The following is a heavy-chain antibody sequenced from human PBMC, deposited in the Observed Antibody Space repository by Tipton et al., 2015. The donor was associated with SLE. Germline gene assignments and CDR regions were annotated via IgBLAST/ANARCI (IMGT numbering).Heavy chain of an antibody. CDR2: IWYDGSNK. V-gene: IGHV3-33*06. Sequence: SLRLSCAASGFTFSNYGMHWVRQAPGKGLEWVAVIWYDGSNKYYADSVEGRFTVSRDNSKNTLYLQMNSLRVEDTAVYYCGKEYSGSYYYFDYWGQGTLVTVSS. CDR1: GFTFSNYG. D-gene: IGHD1-26*01. CDR3: GKEYSGSYYYFDY. J-gene: IGHJ4*02.